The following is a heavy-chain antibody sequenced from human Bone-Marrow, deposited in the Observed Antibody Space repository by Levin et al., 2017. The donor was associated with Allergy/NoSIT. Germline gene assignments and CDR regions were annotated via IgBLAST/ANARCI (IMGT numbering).Heavy chain of an antibody. Sequence: ASETLSLTCAVYGGSFSGYYWSWIRQPPGKGLEWIGEINHSGSTNYNPSLKSRVTISVDTSKNQFSLKLSSVTAADTAVYYCARGGSVQLWFFDAFDIWGQGTMVTVSS. J-gene: IGHJ3*02. D-gene: IGHD5-18*01. CDR3: ARGGSVQLWFFDAFDI. CDR2: INHSGST. CDR1: GGSFSGYY. V-gene: IGHV4-34*01.